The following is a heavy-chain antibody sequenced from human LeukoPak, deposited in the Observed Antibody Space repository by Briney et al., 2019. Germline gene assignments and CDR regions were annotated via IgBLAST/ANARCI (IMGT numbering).Heavy chain of an antibody. Sequence: KPSETLSLTCTVSGGSISSYYWSWIRQPAGKGLEWIGRIYTSGRTNYNPSLKSRVTMSVDTSKNQFSLKLSSVTAADTAVYYCARDQAYAGYSYGPNRYYYYYYMDVWGKGTTVTISS. CDR3: ARDQAYAGYSYGPNRYYYYYYMDV. V-gene: IGHV4-4*07. CDR2: IYTSGRT. J-gene: IGHJ6*03. D-gene: IGHD5-18*01. CDR1: GGSISSYY.